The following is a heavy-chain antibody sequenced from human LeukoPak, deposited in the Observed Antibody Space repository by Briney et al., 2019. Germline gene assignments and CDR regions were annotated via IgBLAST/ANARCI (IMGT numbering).Heavy chain of an antibody. CDR1: GFTFSSYS. Sequence: GGSLRLSCAASGFTFSSYSMNWVRQAPGKGLEWVSSISSSSSYIHYADSVKGRFTISRDNAKNSLYLQMNSLRAEDTAVYYCARGRRYCSSTSCRYYYYYYMDVWGKGTTVTVSS. V-gene: IGHV3-21*01. J-gene: IGHJ6*03. D-gene: IGHD2-2*01. CDR2: ISSSSSYI. CDR3: ARGRRYCSSTSCRYYYYYYMDV.